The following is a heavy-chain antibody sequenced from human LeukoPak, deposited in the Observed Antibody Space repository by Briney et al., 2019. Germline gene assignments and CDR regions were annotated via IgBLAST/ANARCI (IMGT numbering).Heavy chain of an antibody. Sequence: SVKVSCKASGGTFSSYAISWVRQAPGQGLEWMGGIIPIFGTANYAQKFQGRVTITTDESTSTAYMELSSLRSEDTAVYYCARQYYYDSSGYYYWFDPWGQGTLVTVSS. CDR1: GGTFSSYA. D-gene: IGHD3-22*01. CDR3: ARQYYYDSSGYYYWFDP. V-gene: IGHV1-69*05. CDR2: IIPIFGTA. J-gene: IGHJ5*02.